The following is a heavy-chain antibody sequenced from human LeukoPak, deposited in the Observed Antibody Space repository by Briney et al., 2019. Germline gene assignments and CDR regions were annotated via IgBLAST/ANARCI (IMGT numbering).Heavy chain of an antibody. Sequence: GGSLRLSCAASEVTFTDFYMSWIRQAPGKGLEWVAKIKPDGSEKDHVDSVKGRFTISRDNAKNSLYLQLNSLRAEDTAVYYCARSRFYFDYWGQGTLVTVSS. CDR3: ARSRFYFDY. J-gene: IGHJ4*02. V-gene: IGHV3-7*01. CDR2: IKPDGSEK. CDR1: EVTFTDFY.